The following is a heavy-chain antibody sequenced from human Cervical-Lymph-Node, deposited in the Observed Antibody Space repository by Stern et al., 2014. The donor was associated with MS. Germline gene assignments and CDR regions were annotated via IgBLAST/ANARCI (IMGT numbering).Heavy chain of an antibody. CDR3: VRVGWDLNWFDP. CDR2: VNDDGST. V-gene: IGHV4-34*01. J-gene: IGHJ5*02. Sequence: QVQLQQWGAGLLKPLETLSLTCAVSGGSLSGSYWSWIRQPPGKGLEWIGEVNDDGSTNYNPSLKRRATISVDTSTNQFSLKLTSVTAADAAVYDCVRVGWDLNWFDPWGQGTLVTVSS. CDR1: GGSLSGSY. D-gene: IGHD1-26*01.